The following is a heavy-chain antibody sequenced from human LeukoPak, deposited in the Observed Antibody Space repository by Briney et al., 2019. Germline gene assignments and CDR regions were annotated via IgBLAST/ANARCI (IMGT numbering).Heavy chain of an antibody. D-gene: IGHD3-9*01. CDR2: ISAYNSNT. V-gene: IGHV1-18*04. J-gene: IGHJ4*02. CDR3: ARDQAATNTQVRFCLD. CDR1: GYTFTAYW. Sequence: ASVKVSCKASGYTFTAYWLHWVRQAPGQGLEWMGWISAYNSNTNFAQKLQGRVTMTTDTSTSTAYMDLRSLRSDDTAVYYCARDQAATNTQVRFCLDWGQGTLVTVSS.